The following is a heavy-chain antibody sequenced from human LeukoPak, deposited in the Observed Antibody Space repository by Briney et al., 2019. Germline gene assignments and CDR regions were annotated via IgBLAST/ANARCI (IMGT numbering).Heavy chain of an antibody. CDR2: INNDGRST. V-gene: IGHV3-74*01. CDR3: ARVRWGGLYYFDY. D-gene: IGHD3-16*01. J-gene: IGHJ4*02. CDR1: GFTFSSYW. Sequence: GGSLRLSCAASGFTFSSYWMHWVRQAPGKGLVGVSRINNDGRSTSYADSVKGRFTISRDNAKNTLYLQMNSLRAEDTAVYYCARVRWGGLYYFDYWGQGTLVTVSS.